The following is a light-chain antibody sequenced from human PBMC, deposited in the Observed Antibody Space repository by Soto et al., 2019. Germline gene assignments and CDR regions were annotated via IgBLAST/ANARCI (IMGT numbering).Light chain of an antibody. J-gene: IGKJ2*01. Sequence: DIQMTQSPSTLSASVGDRVTITCRASQSISTYLAWSQQKAGKAPKLLIYGASNLESGVPSRFSGSGSGTEFTLTISSLQPDDFVTYYCQQYNSYFPYTFGQGTKLEIK. CDR3: QQYNSYFPYT. CDR2: GAS. V-gene: IGKV1-5*01. CDR1: QSISTY.